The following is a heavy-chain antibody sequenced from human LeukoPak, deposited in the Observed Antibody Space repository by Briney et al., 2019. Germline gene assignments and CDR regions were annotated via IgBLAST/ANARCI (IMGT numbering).Heavy chain of an antibody. J-gene: IGHJ4*02. CDR1: GFTFSSYA. CDR2: ISYDGSNK. D-gene: IGHD4/OR15-4a*01. V-gene: IGHV3-30-3*01. Sequence: GGSLRLSCVASGFTFSSYAMHWVRQAPGKGLEWVAVISYDGSNKYYADSVKGRFTVSRDNSKNTLYLQMNSLRAEDTAVYYCARGGAPGYYFDYWGQGTLVTVSS. CDR3: ARGGAPGYYFDY.